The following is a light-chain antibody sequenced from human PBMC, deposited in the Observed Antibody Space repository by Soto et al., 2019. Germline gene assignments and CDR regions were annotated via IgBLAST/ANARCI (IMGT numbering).Light chain of an antibody. V-gene: IGKV1-39*01. CDR2: AAS. J-gene: IGKJ1*01. Sequence: DIQMTQSPSSLSASVGDRVTITCQASQDISNYLNWYQQKPGNAPKLLIFAASSLQSGVPSRFSGSGSGTDFTLTISSLQPEDFGTYYCQQSLNTPRTFGQGTKVDIK. CDR3: QQSLNTPRT. CDR1: QDISNY.